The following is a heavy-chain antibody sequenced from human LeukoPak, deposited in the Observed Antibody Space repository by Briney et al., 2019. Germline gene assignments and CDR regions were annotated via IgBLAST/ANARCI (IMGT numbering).Heavy chain of an antibody. J-gene: IGHJ3*02. CDR2: IIPIFGTA. Sequence: ASVKVSCKASGGTFSSYAISWVRQAPGQGLEWMGEIIPIFGTANYAQKFQGRVTITADESTSTAYMELSSLRSEDTAVYYCARDRQSTFGGVIVTPYDAFDIWGQWTMVTVSS. D-gene: IGHD3-16*02. CDR1: GGTFSSYA. V-gene: IGHV1-69*01. CDR3: ARDRQSTFGGVIVTPYDAFDI.